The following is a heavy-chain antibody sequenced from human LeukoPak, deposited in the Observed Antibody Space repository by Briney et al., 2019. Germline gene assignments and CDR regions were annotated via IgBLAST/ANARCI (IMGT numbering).Heavy chain of an antibody. CDR3: ARDLAAGDQDY. CDR2: ISYDGSNK. V-gene: IGHV3-30-3*01. J-gene: IGHJ4*02. CDR1: GFTFSSYA. D-gene: IGHD7-27*01. Sequence: PGGSLRLSCAASGFTFSSYAKHWVRQAPGKGLEWVAVISYDGSNKYYADSVKGRFTISRDNSKNTLYLQMNSLRAEDTAVYYCARDLAAGDQDYWGQGTLVTVSS.